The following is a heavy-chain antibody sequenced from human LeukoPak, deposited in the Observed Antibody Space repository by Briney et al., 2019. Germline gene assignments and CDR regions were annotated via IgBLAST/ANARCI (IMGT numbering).Heavy chain of an antibody. V-gene: IGHV1-46*01. CDR3: ARASGRYSDAFDI. Sequence: ASVKVSCKASGYTFTTYYMHWVRQAPGQGLEWMGIINPSNGDTNYAQRFQGRVTMTRDTSTSTVYMELSSLDSEDTAVYYCARASGRYSDAFDIWGQGTMVTVSS. J-gene: IGHJ3*02. D-gene: IGHD1-26*01. CDR2: INPSNGDT. CDR1: GYTFTTYY.